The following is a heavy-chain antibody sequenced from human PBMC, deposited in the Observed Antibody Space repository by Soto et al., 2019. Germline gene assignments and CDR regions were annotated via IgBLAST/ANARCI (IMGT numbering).Heavy chain of an antibody. CDR3: APFHVRARRHSDFVS. CDR1: GVSVTSTNYY. D-gene: IGHD2-15*01. J-gene: IGHJ4*02. Sequence: SETLSLTCSVSGVSVTSTNYYRGWIRQPPGKGLERIGNISYGGITFYNPSLKRRGALSVDTSKNQFSLKLESVTVADTADYYCAPFHVRARRHSDFVSWGQGTLVTVSS. CDR2: ISYGGIT. V-gene: IGHV4-39*01.